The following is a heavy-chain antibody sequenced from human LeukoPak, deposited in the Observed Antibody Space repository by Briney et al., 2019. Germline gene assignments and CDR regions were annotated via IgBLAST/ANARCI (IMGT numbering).Heavy chain of an antibody. CDR1: GSTFSRHS. V-gene: IGHV3-21*01. Sequence: GGSLRLSCAASGSTFSRHSMNWVRQAPGKGLEWVSYISSGSSYIYYADSVKGRFTISRDNAENSLYLQMNSLRGEDTAVYYCARGGLNYADASDIWGQATMVTVSS. J-gene: IGHJ3*02. CDR3: ARGGLNYADASDI. D-gene: IGHD4-11*01. CDR2: ISSGSSYI.